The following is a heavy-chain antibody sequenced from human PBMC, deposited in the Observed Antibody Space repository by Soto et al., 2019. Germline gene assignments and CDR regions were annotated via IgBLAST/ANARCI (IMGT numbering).Heavy chain of an antibody. CDR1: GFTFSGDS. D-gene: IGHD3-10*02. J-gene: IGHJ6*02. V-gene: IGHV3-21*01. Sequence: GSXRLSCAAAGFTFSGDSMNWVRQAPGKWLEWVASISTTSTYIYYADSVKGRFTISRDNAKNSLHLQMNSLRAEDTAVYYCVRDYVMDVWGQGTTVTVSS. CDR2: ISTTSTYI. CDR3: VRDYVMDV.